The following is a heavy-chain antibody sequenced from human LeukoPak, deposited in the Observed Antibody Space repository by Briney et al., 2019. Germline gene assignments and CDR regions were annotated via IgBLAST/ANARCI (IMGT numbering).Heavy chain of an antibody. D-gene: IGHD3-22*01. CDR2: IYYSGST. CDR1: GGSISSYY. CDR3: ARESGYYYDSSGPEPNWFDP. J-gene: IGHJ5*02. Sequence: SETLSLTCTVSGGSISSYYWSWIRQPPGKGQEWIGNIYYSGSTNYNPSLKSRVTISVDTSKNQFSLKLSSVTAADTAVYYCARESGYYYDSSGPEPNWFDPWGQGTLVTVSS. V-gene: IGHV4-59*01.